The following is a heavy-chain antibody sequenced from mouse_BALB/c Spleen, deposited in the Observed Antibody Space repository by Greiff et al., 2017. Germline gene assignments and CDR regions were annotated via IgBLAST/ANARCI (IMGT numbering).Heavy chain of an antibody. J-gene: IGHJ3*01. D-gene: IGHD2-12*01. Sequence: QVQLQQSGAELVRPGVSVKISCKGSGYTFTDYAMHWVKQSHAKSLEWIGVISTYYGDASYNQKFKGKATMTVDKSSSTAYMELARLTSEASAIYYCAITTRDWFAYWGQGTLVTVSA. CDR1: GYTFTDYA. V-gene: IGHV1S137*01. CDR3: AITTRDWFAY. CDR2: ISTYYGDA.